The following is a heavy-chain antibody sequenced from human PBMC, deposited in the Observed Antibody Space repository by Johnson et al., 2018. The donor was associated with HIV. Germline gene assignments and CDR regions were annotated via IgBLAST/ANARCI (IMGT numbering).Heavy chain of an antibody. V-gene: IGHV3-13*01. CDR1: GFTFSSYD. J-gene: IGHJ3*02. CDR3: ARSGGAVAGVDAFDI. Sequence: VQLVESGGVVVQPGGSLRLSCAASGFTFSSYDMHWVRQATGKGLEWVSAIGTAGDTYYPGSVKGRFTISRENAKNSLYLQMNSLRAGDTAVYYCARSGGAVAGVDAFDIWGQGTMVTVSS. CDR2: IGTAGDT. D-gene: IGHD6-19*01.